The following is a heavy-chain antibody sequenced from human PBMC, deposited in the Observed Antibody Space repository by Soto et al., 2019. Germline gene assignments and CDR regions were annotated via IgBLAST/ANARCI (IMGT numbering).Heavy chain of an antibody. CDR2: IYTSGST. J-gene: IGHJ6*02. D-gene: IGHD3-10*01. V-gene: IGHV4-4*07. CDR3: ASSLYYYGSGSYYYYYGMDV. CDR1: GGSISSYY. Sequence: SETLSLTCTVSGGSISSYYWSWIRQPAGKGLEWIGRIYTSGSTNYNPSLKSRVTMSVDTSKNQFSLKLSSVTAAGTAVYYCASSLYYYGSGSYYYYYGMDVWGQGTTVTVSS.